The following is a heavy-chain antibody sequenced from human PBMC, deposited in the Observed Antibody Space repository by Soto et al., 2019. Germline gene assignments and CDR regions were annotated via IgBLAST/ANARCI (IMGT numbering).Heavy chain of an antibody. V-gene: IGHV3-7*01. J-gene: IGHJ5*02. CDR1: GFTLRSYW. CDR2: IKTDASEK. CDR3: AGDYGDNWFDP. D-gene: IGHD4-17*01. Sequence: GGSLRLSCAASGFTLRSYWMSWVRQAPGKGLEWLATIKTDASEKKYVDSVKGRFTVSRDNAKKSLYLQMDSLRAEDTAVYYCAGDYGDNWFDPWGQGTLVTVSS.